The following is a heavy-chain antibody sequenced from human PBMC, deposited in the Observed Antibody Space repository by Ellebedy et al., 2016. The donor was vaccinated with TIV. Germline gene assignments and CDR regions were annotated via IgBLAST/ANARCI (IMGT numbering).Heavy chain of an antibody. CDR3: AKRDASNYGVSVD. D-gene: IGHD5-24*01. CDR1: GSTFSSYA. V-gene: IGHV3-23*01. J-gene: IGHJ4*02. CDR2: ISASGGST. Sequence: GESLKISCAASGSTFSSYAMSWVRQAPGKGLEWVSSISASGGSTYYADSLKGRFTISRDNSKNTLYLQTNSLRAEDTAVYYCAKRDASNYGVSVDWGQGILVTVSS.